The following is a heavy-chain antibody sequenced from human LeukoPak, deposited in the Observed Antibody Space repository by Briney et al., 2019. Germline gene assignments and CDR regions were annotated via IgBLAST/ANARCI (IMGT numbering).Heavy chain of an antibody. CDR3: ARRHPWGYLDL. CDR2: ISYSGST. V-gene: IGHV4-59*08. D-gene: IGHD2-15*01. Sequence: SETLSLTCTVYGGSISSYYWSWLRQAPGKGLEWIGFISYSGSTNYNPSFRSRVTISLDTSKNQFSLKLSSVTAADTALYYCARRHPWGYLDLWGQGTLVTVSS. CDR1: GGSISSYY. J-gene: IGHJ4*02.